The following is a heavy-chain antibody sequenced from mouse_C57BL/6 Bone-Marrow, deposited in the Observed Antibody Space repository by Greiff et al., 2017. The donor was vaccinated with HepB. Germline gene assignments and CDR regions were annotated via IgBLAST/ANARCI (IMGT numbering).Heavy chain of an antibody. CDR1: GYAFSSYW. V-gene: IGHV1-80*01. Sequence: VKLQQSGAELVKPGASVKISCKASGYAFSSYWMNWVKQRPGKGLEWIGQIYPGDGDTNYNRKFKGKATLTADKSSSTAYMQLSSLTSEESAVDCCGRWYYGSSYDWYFDVWGTGTTVTVSS. CDR3: GRWYYGSSYDWYFDV. CDR2: IYPGDGDT. J-gene: IGHJ1*03. D-gene: IGHD1-1*01.